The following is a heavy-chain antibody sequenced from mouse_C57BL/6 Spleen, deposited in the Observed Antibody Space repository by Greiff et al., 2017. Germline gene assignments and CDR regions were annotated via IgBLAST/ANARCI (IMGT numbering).Heavy chain of an antibody. J-gene: IGHJ1*03. V-gene: IGHV1-66*01. CDR3: AREGLTTPWYFDV. CDR1: GYSFTSYY. D-gene: IGHD1-1*01. Sequence: VQLQQSGPELVQPGASVKISCKASGYSFTSYYIHWVKQRPGQGLEWIGWIYPGSGNTKYNEKFKGKATLTADTSSSTAYMQLSSLTSEDSAVYYCAREGLTTPWYFDVWGTGTTVTVSS. CDR2: IYPGSGNT.